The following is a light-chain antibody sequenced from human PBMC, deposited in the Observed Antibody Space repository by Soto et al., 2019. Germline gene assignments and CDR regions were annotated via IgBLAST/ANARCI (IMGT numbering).Light chain of an antibody. CDR3: LSKTSTISYV. V-gene: IGLV2-14*01. Sequence: QSVLTQPASVSGSPGHSIAIPCPGTTSHVGGYNYVSWYQQHPGKVPKLLIHEVSNRPSGVSNRFSGSMSGNTASLAISGLQAEDEADYYCLSKTSTISYVFGTGTKVTVL. CDR1: TSHVGGYNY. J-gene: IGLJ1*01. CDR2: EVS.